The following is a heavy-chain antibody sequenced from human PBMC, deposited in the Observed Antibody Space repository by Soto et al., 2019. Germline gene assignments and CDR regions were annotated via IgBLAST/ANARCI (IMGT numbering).Heavy chain of an antibody. CDR1: GFTFSSYG. J-gene: IGHJ5*02. Sequence: GGSLRLSCAASGFTFSSYGMHWVRQAPGKGLEWVAVIWYDGSNKYYADSVKGRFTISRDNSKNTLYLQMNSLRAEDTAVYYCARDSRPDGSGPATWGQGTLVTVSS. CDR2: IWYDGSNK. CDR3: ARDSRPDGSGPAT. V-gene: IGHV3-33*01. D-gene: IGHD3-10*01.